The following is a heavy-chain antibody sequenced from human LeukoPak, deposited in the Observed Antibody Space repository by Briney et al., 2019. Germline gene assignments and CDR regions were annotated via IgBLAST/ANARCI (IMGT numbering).Heavy chain of an antibody. V-gene: IGHV3-48*02. CDR3: ARRTPGDYYGMDV. CDR2: ISSRSYTK. CDR1: GFTFSSYS. Sequence: GGSLRLSCAASGFTFSSYSMNWVRQAPGKGLEWVSYISSRSYTKYDADSVKGRFTTSRDNAKNSLYLQMNSLRDEDTAVYYCARRTPGDYYGMDVWGQGTTVTVSS. J-gene: IGHJ6*02.